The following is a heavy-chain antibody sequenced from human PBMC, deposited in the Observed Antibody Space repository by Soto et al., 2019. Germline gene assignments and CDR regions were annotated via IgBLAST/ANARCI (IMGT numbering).Heavy chain of an antibody. CDR2: INHSGST. D-gene: IGHD3-10*01. CDR3: ASRSSGSYSVYHFGMDV. Sequence: SETLSLTCAVYGGSFSNYYWSWIRQPPGKGLEWIGEINHSGSTNYSPSLKSRVTISVDTSKNQFSLKLSSVTAADTAVYYCASRSSGSYSVYHFGMDVWGQGTTVTV. CDR1: GGSFSNYY. V-gene: IGHV4-34*01. J-gene: IGHJ6*02.